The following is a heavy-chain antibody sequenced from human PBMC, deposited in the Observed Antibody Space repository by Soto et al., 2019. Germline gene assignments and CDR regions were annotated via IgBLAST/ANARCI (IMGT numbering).Heavy chain of an antibody. CDR3: ARTLYYYDSSGYLGY. J-gene: IGHJ4*02. Sequence: GGSLRLSCAASGFTFSSYAMHWVRQAPGKGLEWVAVISYDGSNKYYADSVKGRFTISRDNSKNTLYLQMDSLRAEDTAVYYCARTLYYYDSSGYLGYWGQGTLVTVSS. D-gene: IGHD3-22*01. V-gene: IGHV3-30-3*01. CDR1: GFTFSSYA. CDR2: ISYDGSNK.